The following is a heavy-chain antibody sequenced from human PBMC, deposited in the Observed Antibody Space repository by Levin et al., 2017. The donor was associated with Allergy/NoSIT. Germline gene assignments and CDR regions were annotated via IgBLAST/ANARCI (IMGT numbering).Heavy chain of an antibody. CDR2: INSDGSST. J-gene: IGHJ4*02. CDR1: GFTFNRFW. CDR3: ARGGCSATSCLDN. V-gene: IGHV3-74*01. D-gene: IGHD2-2*01. Sequence: GESLKISCAASGFTFNRFWMHWVRQAPGKGLVWVAHINSDGSSTNYADSVKGRFTISRDNAKNTLYLQMNSLTAEDTSLYFCARGGCSATSCLDNWGQGTLVTVSS.